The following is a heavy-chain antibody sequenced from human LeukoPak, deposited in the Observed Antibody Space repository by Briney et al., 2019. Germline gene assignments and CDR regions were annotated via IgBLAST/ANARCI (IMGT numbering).Heavy chain of an antibody. V-gene: IGHV4-39*07. CDR2: IYYSGST. CDR1: GDSISSSGYN. J-gene: IGHJ4*02. CDR3: ARYHQQLAVDY. Sequence: PSETLSLTCSVSGDSISSSGYNWGWVRQPPGKGLEWVGSIYYSGSTYYNPSLKSRVTISRDTSKSQFSLNLSSVTAADTAVYYCARYHQQLAVDYWDQGTLVTVSS. D-gene: IGHD6-13*01.